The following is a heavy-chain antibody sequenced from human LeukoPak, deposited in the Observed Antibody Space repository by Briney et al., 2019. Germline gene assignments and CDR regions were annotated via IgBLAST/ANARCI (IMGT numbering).Heavy chain of an antibody. CDR2: ISGSAVGT. Sequence: GGSLRLSCAASGFAFNLYGMAWVRQAPGKGLEWGSGISGSAVGTYYADSVKGRFTISRDNPKNVLFLQMNNLRVEDTAVYFCAKLGTYWYFDVWGRGTLVSVSS. D-gene: IGHD3-16*01. V-gene: IGHV3-23*01. CDR3: AKLGTYWYFDV. CDR1: GFAFNLYG. J-gene: IGHJ2*01.